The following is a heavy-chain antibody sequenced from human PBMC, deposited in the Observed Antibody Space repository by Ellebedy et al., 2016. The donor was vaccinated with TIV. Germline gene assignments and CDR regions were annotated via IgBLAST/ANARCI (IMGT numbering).Heavy chain of an antibody. Sequence: ASVKVSCKTSGYTFSDYYIHWVRQAPGQGLEWMGWINPRSGDTKYALSLQGRVTLTRDTAISTVNMELTRLRSDDTAVYYCARDEAGYSSGWYSAYGMDVWGQGTTVTVSS. CDR3: ARDEAGYSSGWYSAYGMDV. CDR2: INPRSGDT. V-gene: IGHV1-2*02. CDR1: GYTFSDYY. J-gene: IGHJ6*02. D-gene: IGHD6-19*01.